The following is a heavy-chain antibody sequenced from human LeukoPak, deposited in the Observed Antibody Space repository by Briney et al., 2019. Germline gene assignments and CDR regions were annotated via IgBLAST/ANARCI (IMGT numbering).Heavy chain of an antibody. CDR1: GFTFSSYW. CDR3: ARGRTYESSGYYYHLKAFDI. D-gene: IGHD3-22*01. V-gene: IGHV3-7*04. J-gene: IGHJ3*02. CDR2: IKQDGSEK. Sequence: PGGSLRLSCAASGFTFSSYWMSWVRQAPGEGLEWVANIKQDGSEKYYVDSVKGRFTISRDNAKNSLYLQMNSLRAEDTAVYYCARGRTYESSGYYYHLKAFDIWGQGTMVTVSS.